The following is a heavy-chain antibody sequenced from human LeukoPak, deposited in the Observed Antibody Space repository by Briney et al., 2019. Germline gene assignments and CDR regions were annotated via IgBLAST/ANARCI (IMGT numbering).Heavy chain of an antibody. V-gene: IGHV3-7*01. CDR2: IKQDGSEK. J-gene: IGHJ4*02. CDR1: GFTLSSYW. D-gene: IGHD5-18*01. CDR3: AREGPGGRGYSYGLFDY. Sequence: GGSLRLSCAASGFTLSSYWMSWVRQAPGKGLEWVANIKQDGSEKHYVDSVKGRFTISRDNAKNSLYLQMNSLRAEDTAVYYCAREGPGGRGYSYGLFDYWGQGTLVTVSS.